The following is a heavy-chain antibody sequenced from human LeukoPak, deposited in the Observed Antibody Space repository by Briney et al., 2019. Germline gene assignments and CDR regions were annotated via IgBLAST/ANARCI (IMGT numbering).Heavy chain of an antibody. Sequence: PGGSLRLSCTVSGFTVSSDSMSWVRQAPGKGLEWVSFIYSGGSTHYSDSVKGRFTISRDNSKNTLYLQMNSLRAEDTAVYYCARRAGAYSHPYDYWGQGTPVTVSS. V-gene: IGHV3-53*01. CDR1: GFTVSSDS. J-gene: IGHJ4*02. CDR3: ARRAGAYSHPYDY. CDR2: IYSGGST. D-gene: IGHD4/OR15-4a*01.